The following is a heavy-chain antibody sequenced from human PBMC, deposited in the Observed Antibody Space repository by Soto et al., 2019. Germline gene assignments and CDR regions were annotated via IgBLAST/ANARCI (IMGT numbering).Heavy chain of an antibody. V-gene: IGHV4-39*07. CDR3: ARGVFVSSSWPQAGYNWFDP. J-gene: IGHJ5*02. D-gene: IGHD6-13*01. CDR2: INHSGST. CDR1: GGSISSSSYY. Sequence: PSETLSLTCTVSGGSISSSSYYWGWIRQPPGKGLEWIGEINHSGSTNYNPSLKSRVTISVDTSKNQFSLKLSSVTAADTAVYYCARGVFVSSSWPQAGYNWFDPWGQGTLVTVSS.